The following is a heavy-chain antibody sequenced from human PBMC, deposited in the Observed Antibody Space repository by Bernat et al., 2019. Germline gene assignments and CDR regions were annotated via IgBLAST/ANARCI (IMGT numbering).Heavy chain of an antibody. CDR3: AKGGFNHNWPFFDY. D-gene: IGHD1-1*01. J-gene: IGHJ4*02. Sequence: QVQLVESGGGVVQARGSLRLSCAMSGFSFSTYSRHWVRQAPDKGLEWVAFIQNDGNDKYYADSVKGRFTISRDNSKKTLYLEMNSLRTEDPAVYYCAKGGFNHNWPFFDYWGQGTLVTVSS. V-gene: IGHV3-30*02. CDR2: IQNDGNDK. CDR1: GFSFSTYS.